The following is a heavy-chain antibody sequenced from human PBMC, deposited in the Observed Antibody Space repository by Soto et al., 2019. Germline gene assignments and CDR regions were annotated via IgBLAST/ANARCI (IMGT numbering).Heavy chain of an antibody. CDR1: GVTFSSYA. V-gene: IGHV3-23*01. J-gene: IGHJ5*02. D-gene: IGHD3-3*01. CDR2: ISGSGGST. Sequence: GGSLRLSCAASGVTFSSYAMSWVRQAPGKGLEWVSAISGSGGSTYYADSVKGRFTISRDNSKNTLYLQMNSLRAEDTAVYYCAKESTYYDFWSGYYNWYDPWGQGTLVTVSS. CDR3: AKESTYYDFWSGYYNWYDP.